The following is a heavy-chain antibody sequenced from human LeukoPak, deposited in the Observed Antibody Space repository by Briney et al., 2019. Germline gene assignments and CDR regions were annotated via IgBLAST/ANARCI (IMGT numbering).Heavy chain of an antibody. D-gene: IGHD3-9*01. CDR2: IYYSGST. CDR3: ARHPLASYYDILTGYVLSWFDP. J-gene: IGHJ5*02. V-gene: IGHV4-39*01. Sequence: SETLSLTCAVSGGSISSSSYYWGWIRQPPGKGLEWIGSIYYSGSTYYNPSLKSRVTISVDTSKNQFSLKLRSVTAADTAVYYCARHPLASYYDILTGYVLSWFDPWGQGTLVTVSS. CDR1: GGSISSSSYY.